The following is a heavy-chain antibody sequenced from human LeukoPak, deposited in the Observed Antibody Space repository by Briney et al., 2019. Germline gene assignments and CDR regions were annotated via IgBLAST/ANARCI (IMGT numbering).Heavy chain of an antibody. CDR2: INPNSGGT. V-gene: IGHV1-2*02. J-gene: IGHJ5*02. CDR3: ARAGYCSSTSCYRGNWFDP. Sequence: ASVKVSCKASGYTFTGYYMHWVRQAPGQGPEWMGWINPNSGGTNYAQKFQGRVTMTRDTSISTAYMELSRLRSDDTAVYYCARAGYCSSTSCYRGNWFDPWGQGTLVTVSS. D-gene: IGHD2-2*02. CDR1: GYTFTGYY.